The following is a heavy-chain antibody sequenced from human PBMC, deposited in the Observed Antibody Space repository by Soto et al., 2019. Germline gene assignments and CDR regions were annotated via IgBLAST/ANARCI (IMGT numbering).Heavy chain of an antibody. D-gene: IGHD3-10*01. CDR3: ARGSGSYFYYYGMDV. Sequence: KTSETLSLTCTVSGGSISSYYWSWIRQPPGKGLEWIGYIYYSGSTNYNPSLKSRVTISVDTSKNQFSLKLSSVTAADTAVYYRARGSGSYFYYYGMDVWGQGTTVTVSS. CDR1: GGSISSYY. CDR2: IYYSGST. V-gene: IGHV4-59*01. J-gene: IGHJ6*02.